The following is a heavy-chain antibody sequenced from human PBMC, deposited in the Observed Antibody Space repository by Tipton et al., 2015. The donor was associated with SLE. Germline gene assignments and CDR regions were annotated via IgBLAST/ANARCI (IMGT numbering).Heavy chain of an antibody. V-gene: IGHV4-61*02. CDR1: GVSVSSANYY. J-gene: IGHJ4*02. CDR3: ARGGGSYYDY. D-gene: IGHD1-26*01. Sequence: TLSLTCTVSGVSVSSANYYWTWIRQPAGKGREWIGRLYTSGNNNLNPPLKSRVTMSVDTPKNQFSLKLNSVTAADTAVYYCARGGGSYYDYWGQGTLVTVSS. CDR2: LYTSGNN.